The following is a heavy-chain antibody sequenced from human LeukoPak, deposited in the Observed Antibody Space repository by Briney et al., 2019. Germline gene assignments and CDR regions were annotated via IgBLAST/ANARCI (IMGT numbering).Heavy chain of an antibody. CDR1: GGTFSSYA. CDR3: ARTTGEAEGAFDI. CDR2: IIPIFGTA. Sequence: GASVKVSCKASGGTFSSYAISWVRQAPGQGLEWMGGIIPIFGTANYAQKFQGRVTITTDESTSTAYMELSSLRSEDTAVYYCARTTGEAEGAFDIWGQGTMVTVSS. V-gene: IGHV1-69*05. D-gene: IGHD7-27*01. J-gene: IGHJ3*02.